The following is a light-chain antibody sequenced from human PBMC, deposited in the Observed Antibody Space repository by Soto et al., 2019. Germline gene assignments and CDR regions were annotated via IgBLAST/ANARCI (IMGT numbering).Light chain of an antibody. CDR2: GND. Sequence: QSVLTQPASVSGAPGQRVTISCTGSRSNIGAGYDVHWYQQLPGTAPKLLIYGNDNRPSGVPDRFSGSKSGTSASLAITGLQAEDEADYYCQSYDSSLSAVFGGGTQLTVL. CDR3: QSYDSSLSAV. CDR1: RSNIGAGYD. J-gene: IGLJ7*01. V-gene: IGLV1-40*01.